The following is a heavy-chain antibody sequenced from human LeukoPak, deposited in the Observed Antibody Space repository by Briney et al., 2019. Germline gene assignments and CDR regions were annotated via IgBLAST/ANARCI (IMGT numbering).Heavy chain of an antibody. D-gene: IGHD5-12*01. CDR2: IYTSGST. CDR1: GGSISSYY. CDR3: ARGLYIVATIRYYYMDV. Sequence: NPSETLSLTCTVSGGSISSYYWSWIRQPAGKGLEWIGRIYTSGSTNYNPSLKSRVTMSVDTSKNQFSLKLSSVTAADTAVYYCARGLYIVATIRYYYMDVWGKGTTVTVSS. V-gene: IGHV4-4*07. J-gene: IGHJ6*03.